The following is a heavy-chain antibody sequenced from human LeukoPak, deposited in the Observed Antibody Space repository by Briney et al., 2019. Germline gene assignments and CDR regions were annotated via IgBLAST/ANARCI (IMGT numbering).Heavy chain of an antibody. CDR1: GFTFDDYG. CDR3: ARELYGDYVDNWFDP. V-gene: IGHV3-20*01. J-gene: IGHJ5*02. D-gene: IGHD4-17*01. Sequence: GGSLRLSCAASGFTFDDYGMSWVRQAPGKGLDWVSGINWNGGSTGYADSVKGRFIISRDNAKNSLYLQMNSLRAEDTALYHCARELYGDYVDNWFDPWGQGTLVTVSS. CDR2: INWNGGST.